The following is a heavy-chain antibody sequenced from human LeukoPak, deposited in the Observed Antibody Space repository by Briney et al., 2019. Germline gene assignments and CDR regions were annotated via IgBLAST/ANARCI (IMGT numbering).Heavy chain of an antibody. V-gene: IGHV3-74*01. CDR2: ISFDGSDA. CDR1: GFAVSSKF. CDR3: AVSNWMDP. J-gene: IGHJ5*02. Sequence: PGGFLRLSCAASGFAVSSKFMSWVRQAPGKGLVWVSCISFDGSDATYADSVKGRFTISRDNAKNTLHLQMDCLTVEDTAVYYCAVSNWMDPWGQGTLVTVSS.